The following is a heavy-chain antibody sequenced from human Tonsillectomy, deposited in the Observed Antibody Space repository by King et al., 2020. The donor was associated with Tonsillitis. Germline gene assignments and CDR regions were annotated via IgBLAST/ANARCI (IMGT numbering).Heavy chain of an antibody. V-gene: IGHV3-53*01. CDR2: IYSGGST. CDR1: GFSVSSDY. J-gene: IGHJ4*02. CDR3: ARDYYGSGFPDY. D-gene: IGHD3-10*01. Sequence: VQLVESGGGLIQPGGSLRLSCAASGFSVSSDYMNWVRQAPGKGLEWGSVIYSGGSTYNADSVKGRFTISRDNSTNTVYLQMNSLRAEDTAVYYCARDYYGSGFPDYWGQGTLVTVSS.